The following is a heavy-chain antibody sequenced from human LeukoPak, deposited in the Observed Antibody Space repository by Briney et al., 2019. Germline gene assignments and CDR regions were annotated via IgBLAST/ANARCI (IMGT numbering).Heavy chain of an antibody. CDR2: INHSGST. D-gene: IGHD4-17*01. V-gene: IGHV4-39*07. J-gene: IGHJ6*03. CDR3: ARGYYGDIYYMDV. Sequence: SETLSLTCSVSGGSISSSSSYWGWFRQPPGKGLEWIGEINHSGSTNYNPSLKSRVTISVDTSKNQFSLKLSSVTAADTAVYYCARGYYGDIYYMDVWGKGTTVTVSS. CDR1: GGSISSSSSY.